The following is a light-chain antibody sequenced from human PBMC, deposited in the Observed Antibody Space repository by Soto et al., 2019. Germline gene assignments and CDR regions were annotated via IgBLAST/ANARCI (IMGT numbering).Light chain of an antibody. J-gene: IGLJ2*01. CDR1: SSDVGDFNY. Sequence: QSVLTQPASVSGSPGRSVTISCTGSSSDVGDFNYVSWYQHLPGRAPKLIIYDVTNQPSGISYRFSASKSGRPASLTISGLQADDVADYYCSSYSSSSTHVVFGGGTKVTVL. CDR2: DVT. V-gene: IGLV2-14*03. CDR3: SSYSSSSTHVV.